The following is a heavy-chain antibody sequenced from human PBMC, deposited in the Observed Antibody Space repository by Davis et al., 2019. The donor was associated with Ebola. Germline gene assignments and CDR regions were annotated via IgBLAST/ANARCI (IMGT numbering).Heavy chain of an antibody. CDR1: GGNFNNYV. D-gene: IGHD2-15*01. CDR2: IIPLFGTA. J-gene: IGHJ6*02. V-gene: IGHV1-69*06. Sequence: SVKVSCKAAGGNFNNYVISWVRQAPGQGLDWMGGIIPLFGTAKYAEKFQGRVTITADKSTSTAYMELSSLRSEDTAVYYCAREDCSGGSCYRRYYYYGMDVWGQGTTVTVSS. CDR3: AREDCSGGSCYRRYYYYGMDV.